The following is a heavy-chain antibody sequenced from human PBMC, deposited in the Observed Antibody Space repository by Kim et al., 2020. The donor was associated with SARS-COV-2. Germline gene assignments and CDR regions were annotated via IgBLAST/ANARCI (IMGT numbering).Heavy chain of an antibody. CDR2: IIPIFGTA. V-gene: IGHV1-69*13. D-gene: IGHD6-19*01. CDR3: ARGPPEQWLANYYFDY. Sequence: SVKVSCKASGGTFSSYAISWVRQAPGQGLEWMGGIIPIFGTANYAQKFQGRVTITADESTSTAYMELSSLRSEDTAVYYCARGPPEQWLANYYFDYWGQGTLVTVSS. J-gene: IGHJ4*02. CDR1: GGTFSSYA.